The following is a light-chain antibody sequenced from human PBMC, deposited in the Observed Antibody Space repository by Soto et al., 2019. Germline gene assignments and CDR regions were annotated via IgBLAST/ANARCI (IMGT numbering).Light chain of an antibody. CDR2: EGS. V-gene: IGLV2-23*01. CDR3: CSYAGSNTLV. CDR1: SSDVGSYNL. Sequence: QSALTQPASVSGSPGQSITISCTGTSSDVGSYNLVSWYQQHPGKAPKLMIYEGSKRPSGVSIRFSGSKSGNTASLTISGLQAEDEADYYCCSYAGSNTLVFGGGTMLTVL. J-gene: IGLJ3*02.